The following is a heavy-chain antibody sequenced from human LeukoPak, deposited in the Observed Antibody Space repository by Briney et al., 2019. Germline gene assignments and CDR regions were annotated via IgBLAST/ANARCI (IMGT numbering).Heavy chain of an antibody. D-gene: IGHD3-3*01. CDR1: GFTFTRFW. Sequence: PGGSLRLSCAASGFTFTRFWLTWVRQSPGKGLEWVANIIPDGTKTTYVDSVEGRFAISRDNAKNSVFLLMTSLRAEDTAMYYCATAPASVDSSWGQGTLVAVSS. CDR2: IIPDGTKT. V-gene: IGHV3-7*01. J-gene: IGHJ5*02. CDR3: ATAPASVDSS.